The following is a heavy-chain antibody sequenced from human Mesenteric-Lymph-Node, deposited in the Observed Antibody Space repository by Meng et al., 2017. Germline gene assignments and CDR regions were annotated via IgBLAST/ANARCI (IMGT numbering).Heavy chain of an antibody. CDR3: ARLIPGDHSGWYFDY. Sequence: ASVKVSCKASGYTFTGYYMHWVRQAPGQGLEWMGWINPNSGGTNYAQKFQGRVTMTRDTSISTAYMELSRLRSEDTAVYYCARLIPGDHSGWYFDYWGQGTLVTVSS. V-gene: IGHV1-2*02. J-gene: IGHJ4*02. D-gene: IGHD6-19*01. CDR2: INPNSGGT. CDR1: GYTFTGYY.